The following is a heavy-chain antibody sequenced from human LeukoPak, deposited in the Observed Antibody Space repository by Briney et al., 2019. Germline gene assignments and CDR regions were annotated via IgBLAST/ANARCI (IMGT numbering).Heavy chain of an antibody. CDR3: ARDAGYSSSWYPYNWFDP. J-gene: IGHJ5*02. D-gene: IGHD6-13*01. CDR2: IYYSGST. Sequence: PSETLSLTCTVSGGSISSGGYYWSWIRQHPGKGLEWIGFIYYSGSTNYNPSLKSRVTISVGTSKNQFSLKLSSVTAADTAVYYCARDAGYSSSWYPYNWFDPWGQGTLVTVSS. V-gene: IGHV4-61*08. CDR1: GGSISSGGYY.